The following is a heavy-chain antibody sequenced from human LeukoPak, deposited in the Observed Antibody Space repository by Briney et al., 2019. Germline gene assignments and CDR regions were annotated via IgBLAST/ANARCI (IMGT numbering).Heavy chain of an antibody. CDR2: INPNSGGT. CDR3: ARGYYVWGSYRYFYFDY. V-gene: IGHV1-2*04. CDR1: GYTFTGYY. Sequence: ASVKVSCTASGYTFTGYYMHWVRQAPGQGLEWMGWINPNSGGTNYAQKFQGWVTMTRDTSISTAYMELSRLRSDDTAVYYCARGYYVWGSYRYFYFDYWGQGTLVTVSS. D-gene: IGHD3-16*02. J-gene: IGHJ4*02.